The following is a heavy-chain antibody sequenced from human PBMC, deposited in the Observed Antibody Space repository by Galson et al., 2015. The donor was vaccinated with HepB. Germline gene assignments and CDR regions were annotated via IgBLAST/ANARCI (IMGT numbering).Heavy chain of an antibody. J-gene: IGHJ4*02. CDR3: ARANDLDRDSKPDYYFDY. CDR2: TRKKINSYTT. CDR1: GFTFSDYY. D-gene: IGHD3-3*01. V-gene: IGHV3-72*01. Sequence: SLRLSCAASGFTFSDYYMDWVRQAPGKGLEWVGRTRKKINSYTTEYAASVKGRFTISRDDSKNSLYLQMNSLKTEDTAVYFCARANDLDRDSKPDYYFDYWGPGTLVTVSS.